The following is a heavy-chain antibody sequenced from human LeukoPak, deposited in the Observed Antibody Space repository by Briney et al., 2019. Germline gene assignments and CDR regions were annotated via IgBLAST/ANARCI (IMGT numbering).Heavy chain of an antibody. CDR3: ARVLDSNPYFDY. Sequence: GGSLRLSCAASGFAFSSYSMNWVRQAPGKGLEWVSSISSSSSYIYYADSVKGRFTISRDNAKNSLYLQMNSLRTEDTAVYYCARVLDSNPYFDYWGQGTLVTVSS. CDR1: GFAFSSYS. J-gene: IGHJ4*02. D-gene: IGHD2-2*03. CDR2: ISSSSSYI. V-gene: IGHV3-21*01.